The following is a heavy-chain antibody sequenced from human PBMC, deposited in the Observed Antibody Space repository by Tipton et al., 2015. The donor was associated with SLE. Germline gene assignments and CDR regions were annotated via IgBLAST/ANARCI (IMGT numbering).Heavy chain of an antibody. CDR3: AGSSGWYYFDY. V-gene: IGHV4-59*11. J-gene: IGHJ4*02. CDR1: GGSISSHY. CDR2: IYYSGST. Sequence: LRLSCTVSGGSISSHYWSWIRQPPGKGLEWIGYIYYSGSTNYNPSLKSRVTISVDTSKNQFSLKLTSVTAADMAVYYCAGSSGWYYFDYWGQGTLVTVSS. D-gene: IGHD6-19*01.